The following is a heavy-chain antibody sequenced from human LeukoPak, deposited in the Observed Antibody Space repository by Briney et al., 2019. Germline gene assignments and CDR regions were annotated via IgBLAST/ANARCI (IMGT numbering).Heavy chain of an antibody. V-gene: IGHV3-66*01. CDR2: IYSGGTT. Sequence: GGSLRLSCAASGFTVSSNYMSWVRQAPGKGLEWGSVIYSGGTTYYADSVKGRFTNSRDTSKNTLYLQMSSLRAEDTAVYYCARDPVGAIGYGMDVWGQGTTVTVSS. J-gene: IGHJ6*02. CDR3: ARDPVGAIGYGMDV. CDR1: GFTVSSNY. D-gene: IGHD1-26*01.